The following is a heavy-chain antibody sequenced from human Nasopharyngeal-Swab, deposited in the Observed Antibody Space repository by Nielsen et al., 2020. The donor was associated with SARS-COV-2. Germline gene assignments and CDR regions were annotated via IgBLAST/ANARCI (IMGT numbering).Heavy chain of an antibody. D-gene: IGHD3-3*01. CDR3: ASSPYYDFWSGYLDY. J-gene: IGHJ4*02. CDR1: GGSISSSSYY. V-gene: IGHV4-61*05. Sequence: SETLSLTCTVSGGSISSSSYYWGWIRQPPGKGLEWIGYIYYSGSTNYNPSLKSRVTISVDTSKNQFSLKLSSVTAADTAVYYCASSPYYDFWSGYLDYWGQGTLVTVSS. CDR2: IYYSGST.